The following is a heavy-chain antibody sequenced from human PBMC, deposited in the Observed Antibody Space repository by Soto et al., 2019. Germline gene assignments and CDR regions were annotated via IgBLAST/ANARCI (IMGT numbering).Heavy chain of an antibody. Sequence: QVKLVESGGGLVKPGGSLRLSCAASGFTFSDYYMSWIRQAPGKGLEYISYISSSSSYTNYSDSVKGRFTISRDNAKNSLYLQMNSLRAEDAAVYYGATWSRGGYNMDVWGPGATGTCSS. CDR2: ISSSSSYT. CDR3: ATWSRGGYNMDV. CDR1: GFTFSDYY. J-gene: IGHJ6*02. D-gene: IGHD5-12*01. V-gene: IGHV3-11*06.